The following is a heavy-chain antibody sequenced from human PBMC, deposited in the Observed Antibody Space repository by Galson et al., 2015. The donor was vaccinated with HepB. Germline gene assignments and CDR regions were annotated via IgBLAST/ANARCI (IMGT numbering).Heavy chain of an antibody. CDR2: IYQNGNA. Sequence: TLSLTCAVSGGSISSGVYSWSWIRQPPGKGLEWIGYIYQNGNAFYKPSLRSRVSISLDKSKNHFSLKLSSVTAADTAVYFCAREPNPTFDYWGLGTLVTVSS. V-gene: IGHV4-30-2*01. CDR3: AREPNPTFDY. CDR1: GGSISSGVYS. J-gene: IGHJ4*02.